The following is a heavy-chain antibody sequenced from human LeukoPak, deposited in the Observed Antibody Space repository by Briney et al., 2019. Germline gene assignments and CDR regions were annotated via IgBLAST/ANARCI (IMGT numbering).Heavy chain of an antibody. J-gene: IGHJ4*02. CDR3: ARDHGGSYADFDY. CDR1: GFTFSSNY. V-gene: IGHV3-66*02. D-gene: IGHD1-26*01. CDR2: IYSGGST. Sequence: GGSLRLSCAASGFTFSSNYMSWVRQAPGKGLEWVSVIYSGGSTYYADSVKGRFTISRDNSKNTLYLQMNSLRAEDTAVYYWARDHGGSYADFDYWGQGTLVTVSS.